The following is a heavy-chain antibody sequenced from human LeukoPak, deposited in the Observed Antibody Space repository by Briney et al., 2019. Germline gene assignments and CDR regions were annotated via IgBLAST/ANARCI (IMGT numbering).Heavy chain of an antibody. CDR1: GYTFTGSS. CDR2: INPNSGGT. D-gene: IGHD5-24*01. CDR3: AREMATTRDAFDI. Sequence: GASVKVSCKASGYTFTGSSMHWVRQAPGQGLEWMGWINPNSGGTNYAQKFQGRVTMTRDTSTSTAYMELSRLRSDDTAVYYCAREMATTRDAFDIWGQGTMVTVSS. J-gene: IGHJ3*02. V-gene: IGHV1-2*02.